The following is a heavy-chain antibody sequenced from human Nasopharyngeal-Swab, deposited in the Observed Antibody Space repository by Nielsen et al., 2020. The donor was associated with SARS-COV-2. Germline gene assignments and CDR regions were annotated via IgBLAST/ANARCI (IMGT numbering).Heavy chain of an antibody. CDR3: ARARVGHCSSTSCYRLWDC. V-gene: IGHV4-30-4*08. CDR2: IYYSGST. Sequence: SETLSLTCTVSGGSISSGDYYWSWIRQPPGKGLEWIGYIYYSGSTHYNPSLKSRVTISVDTSKNQFSLKLNSVTAADTAVYYCARARVGHCSSTSCYRLWDCWGQGTLVSVPS. CDR1: GGSISSGDYY. J-gene: IGHJ4*02. D-gene: IGHD2-2*02.